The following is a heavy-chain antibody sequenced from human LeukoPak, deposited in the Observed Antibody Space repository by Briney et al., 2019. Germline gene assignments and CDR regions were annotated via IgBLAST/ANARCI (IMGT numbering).Heavy chain of an antibody. Sequence: ASVKVSCKVSGYTLTELSMHWVRQAPGKGREWMGGFDPEDGETIYAQKFQGRVTMTEDTSTDTAYMELSSLRSEDTAVYYCATDSPITTSGDYYYMDVWGKGTTVTVSS. CDR2: FDPEDGET. J-gene: IGHJ6*03. CDR3: ATDSPITTSGDYYYMDV. D-gene: IGHD3-22*01. CDR1: GYTLTELS. V-gene: IGHV1-24*01.